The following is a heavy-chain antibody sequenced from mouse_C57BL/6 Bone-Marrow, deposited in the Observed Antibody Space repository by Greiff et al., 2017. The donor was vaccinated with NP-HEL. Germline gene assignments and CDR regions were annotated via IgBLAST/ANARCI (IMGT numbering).Heavy chain of an antibody. CDR1: GYTFTSYG. J-gene: IGHJ1*03. CDR2: IYIGNGYT. D-gene: IGHD1-1*01. Sequence: EVQLQQSGAELVRPGSSVKMSCKTSGYTFTSYGINWVKQRPGQGLEWIGYIYIGNGYTEYNEKFKGKATLTSDTSSSTAYMQLSSLTSEDSAIYFCARRANYYGSSPYWYFDVWGTGTTVTVSS. CDR3: ARRANYYGSSPYWYFDV. V-gene: IGHV1-58*01.